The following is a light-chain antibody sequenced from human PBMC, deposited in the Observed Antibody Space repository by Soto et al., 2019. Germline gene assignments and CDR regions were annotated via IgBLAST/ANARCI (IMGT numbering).Light chain of an antibody. CDR2: EVT. V-gene: IGLV2-14*01. CDR3: SSYTSSSTWV. CDR1: SSDVGGYNY. Sequence: QSALTQPASVSGSPGQSITISCTGTSSDVGGYNYVSWYQQHPGEAPKLMIYEVTNRPSGVSNRFSGSKSGNTASLTISGLQAEDEADYYCSSYTSSSTWVFGGGTKLTVL. J-gene: IGLJ3*02.